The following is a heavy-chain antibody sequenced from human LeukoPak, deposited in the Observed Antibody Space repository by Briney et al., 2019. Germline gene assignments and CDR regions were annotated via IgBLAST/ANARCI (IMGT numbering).Heavy chain of an antibody. CDR2: IYPGDSDT. CDR1: GXSFTNYW. CDR3: ARRSLDFGMDV. Sequence: TGASLKISCKASGXSFTNYWSGWVRQMPGKGLEWMGIIYPGDSDTRYSPSFQGQVSISADKSISAAYLQWTSLKASDSAMYYCARRSLDFGMDVWGQGTAVTVSS. J-gene: IGHJ6*02. V-gene: IGHV5-51*01. D-gene: IGHD3-10*01.